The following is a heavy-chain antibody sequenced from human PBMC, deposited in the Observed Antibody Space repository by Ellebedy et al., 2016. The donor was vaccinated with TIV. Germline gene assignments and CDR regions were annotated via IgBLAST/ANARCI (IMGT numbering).Heavy chain of an antibody. CDR1: GGSISSSHYY. J-gene: IGHJ4*02. D-gene: IGHD1-26*01. V-gene: IGHV4-39*01. CDR2: IYYSGST. CDR3: ARIVGATDY. Sequence: SETLSLTXTVSGGSISSSHYYWGWIRQPPGKGLEWIGSIYYSGSTYYNPSLKSRVTISVDTSKNQFSLKLSSVTAADTAVYYCARIVGATDYWGQGTLVTVSS.